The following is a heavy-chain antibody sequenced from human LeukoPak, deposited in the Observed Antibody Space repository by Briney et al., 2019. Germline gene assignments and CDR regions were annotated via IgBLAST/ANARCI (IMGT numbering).Heavy chain of an antibody. CDR3: AKVRDPGGDYYYYYMDV. V-gene: IGHV3-30*18. J-gene: IGHJ6*03. D-gene: IGHD4-17*01. Sequence: GRSLRLSCAASGFTFSSYGMHWVRQAPGKGLEWVAVISYDGSNKYYADSVKGRFTISRDNSKDTLYLQMNSLRAEDTAVYYCAKVRDPGGDYYYYYMDVWGKGTTVTVSS. CDR1: GFTFSSYG. CDR2: ISYDGSNK.